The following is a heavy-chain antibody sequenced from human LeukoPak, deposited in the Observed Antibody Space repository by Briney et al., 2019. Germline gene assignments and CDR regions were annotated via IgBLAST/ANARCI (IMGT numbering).Heavy chain of an antibody. D-gene: IGHD1-26*01. CDR3: ARDEKRATAHFDY. J-gene: IGHJ4*02. Sequence: GASVKVSCKASGYTFTTYGISWVRQAPGQGLEWMGWISGSNGKTNYAQKFQGRVTVTTDTSTSTAYMDLKSLRSDDTAVYYCARDEKRATAHFDYWGQGTLVTVSS. V-gene: IGHV1-18*01. CDR1: GYTFTTYG. CDR2: ISGSNGKT.